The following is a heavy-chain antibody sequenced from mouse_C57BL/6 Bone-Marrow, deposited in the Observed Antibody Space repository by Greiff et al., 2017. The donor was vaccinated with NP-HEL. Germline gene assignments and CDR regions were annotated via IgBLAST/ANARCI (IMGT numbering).Heavy chain of an antibody. CDR2: INPNNGGT. J-gene: IGHJ2*01. CDR1: GYTFTDYN. V-gene: IGHV1-18*01. D-gene: IGHD2-12*01. Sequence: EVQLQESGPELVKPGASVKIPCKASGYTFTDYNMDWVKQSHGKSLEWIGDINPNNGGTIYNQKFKGKAKLTVDKSSSTAYMELRSLTSEDTAVYYCAREGRTTAYYFDYWGQGTTLTVSS. CDR3: AREGRTTAYYFDY.